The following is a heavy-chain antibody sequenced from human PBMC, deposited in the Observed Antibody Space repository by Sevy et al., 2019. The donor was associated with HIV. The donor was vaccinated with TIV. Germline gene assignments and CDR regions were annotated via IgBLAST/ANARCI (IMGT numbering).Heavy chain of an antibody. CDR3: ARGPYNSGLRFDF. CDR2: ISFDGGNT. Sequence: GGSLRLSCVASGFSLSDYAMHWVRQGPDKGLAWVAVISFDGGNTYYSDAVEGRLTISRDNSKNTVFLQMNSLSPDDTALYYCARGPYNSGLRFDFWGQGTLVTVSS. J-gene: IGHJ4*02. D-gene: IGHD5-12*01. CDR1: GFSLSDYA. V-gene: IGHV3-30-3*01.